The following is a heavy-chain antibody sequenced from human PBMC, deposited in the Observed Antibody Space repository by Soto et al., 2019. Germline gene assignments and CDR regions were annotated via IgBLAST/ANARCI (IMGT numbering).Heavy chain of an antibody. D-gene: IGHD3-22*01. CDR1: GGSISSYY. CDR3: AREGYDSRNYYHYLLAV. J-gene: IGHJ6*02. Sequence: PSETLSLTCTVSGGSISSYYWSWIRQPPGKGLEWIGYIYYSGSTNYNPSLKSRVTISVDTSKNQFSLKLSSVTAADTAVYYCAREGYDSRNYYHYLLAVCGQGTTVPGSS. CDR2: IYYSGST. V-gene: IGHV4-59*01.